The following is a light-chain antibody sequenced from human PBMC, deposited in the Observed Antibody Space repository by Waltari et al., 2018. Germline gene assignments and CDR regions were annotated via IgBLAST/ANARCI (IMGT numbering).Light chain of an antibody. CDR1: QSVSTN. V-gene: IGKV3-15*01. Sequence: DTVMTQSPVTLSVSLGERATLSCRASQSVSTNVAWYQQKPGQAPRLLIYGASTRATDIPARFSGSGSGTEFTLTISSLQSEDSAIYYCHQYNKGPQTFGQGTKVEI. J-gene: IGKJ1*01. CDR2: GAS. CDR3: HQYNKGPQT.